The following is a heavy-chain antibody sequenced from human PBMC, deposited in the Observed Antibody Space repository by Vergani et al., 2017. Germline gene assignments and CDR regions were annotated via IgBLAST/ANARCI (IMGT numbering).Heavy chain of an antibody. D-gene: IGHD3-10*01. V-gene: IGHV3-30*03. CDR1: GFTFSSYG. CDR3: ASLVGLYGSGTGAFDI. Sequence: QVQLVESGGGVVQPGRSLRLSCAASGFTFSSYGMHWVRQAPGKGLEWVAVISYDGSNKYYADSVKGRFTISRDNSKNTLYLQMNSLRAEDTAVYYCASLVGLYGSGTGAFDIWGQGTMVTVSS. J-gene: IGHJ3*02. CDR2: ISYDGSNK.